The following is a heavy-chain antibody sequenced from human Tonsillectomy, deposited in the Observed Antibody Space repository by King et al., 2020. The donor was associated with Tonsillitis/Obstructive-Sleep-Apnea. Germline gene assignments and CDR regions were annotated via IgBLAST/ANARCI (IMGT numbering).Heavy chain of an antibody. V-gene: IGHV3-48*03. CDR2: ISSSGSTI. J-gene: IGHJ3*02. Sequence: VQLVESGGGLVQPGGSLRLSCAASGFTFSSYEMNWVRQAPGKGLEWVSYISSSGSTIYYADSVKGRFTISRDNAKNSLYLQMNSLRAEDTAVYYCAIYHSGSYQKATYDAFDIWGQGTMVTVSS. CDR3: AIYHSGSYQKATYDAFDI. CDR1: GFTFSSYE. D-gene: IGHD1-26*01.